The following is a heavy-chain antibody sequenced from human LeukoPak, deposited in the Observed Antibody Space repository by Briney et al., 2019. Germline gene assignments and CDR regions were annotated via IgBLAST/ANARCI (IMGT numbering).Heavy chain of an antibody. J-gene: IGHJ4*02. CDR3: ASGKYYYGSGPFDY. D-gene: IGHD3-10*01. V-gene: IGHV3-48*02. CDR1: GFTFSSYS. CDR2: ISSSSSTI. Sequence: GSLRLSCAASGFTFSSYSMNWVRQAPGKGLEWVSYISSSSSTIYYADSVKGRFTISRDNAKNSLYLQMNSLRDEDTAVYYCASGKYYYGSGPFDYWGQGTLVTVSS.